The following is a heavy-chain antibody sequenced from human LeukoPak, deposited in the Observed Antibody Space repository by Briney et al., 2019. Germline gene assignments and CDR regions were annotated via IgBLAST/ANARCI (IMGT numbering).Heavy chain of an antibody. CDR3: AREVVFGVVIMRYFDY. D-gene: IGHD3-3*01. CDR2: IYTSGST. J-gene: IGHJ4*02. CDR1: GGSISSYY. Sequence: PSETLSLTCTVSGGSISSYYWSWIRQPDGKGLEWIGRIYTSGSTNYNPSLKSRVTMSVDTSKNQFSLKLSSVTAADTAVYYCAREVVFGVVIMRYFDYWGQGTLVTVSS. V-gene: IGHV4-4*07.